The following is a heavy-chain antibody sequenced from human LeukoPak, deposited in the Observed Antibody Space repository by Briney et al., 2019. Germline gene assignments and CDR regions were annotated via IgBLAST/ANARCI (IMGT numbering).Heavy chain of an antibody. CDR1: GGTFNSHA. Sequence: SVKVSCKASGGTFNSHAINWVRQAPRHGLEWMGAIIPLFNRPNYAEKFQGRLTITADEASSTAYMEMSRLRSDDTAVYYCAREGTGSNWWRAFDIWGQGTMVTVSS. J-gene: IGHJ3*02. CDR2: IIPLFNRP. V-gene: IGHV1-69*13. CDR3: AREGTGSNWWRAFDI. D-gene: IGHD3/OR15-3a*01.